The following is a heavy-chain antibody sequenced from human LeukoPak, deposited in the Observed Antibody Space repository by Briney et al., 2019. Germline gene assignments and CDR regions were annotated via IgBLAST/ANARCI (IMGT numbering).Heavy chain of an antibody. V-gene: IGHV1-8*01. CDR2: MNPKTGNT. CDR3: ARGLFWFGDLKTHWFDP. J-gene: IGHJ5*02. CDR1: GYTFTCSD. Sequence: GASVKVSCKASGYTFTCSDINWVRQATGQGLEWMGWMNPKTGNTGYAQKFQGRVTMTRDTSISIAYMELISLRSEDTAVYYCARGLFWFGDLKTHWFDPWGQGTQVTVSS. D-gene: IGHD3-10*01.